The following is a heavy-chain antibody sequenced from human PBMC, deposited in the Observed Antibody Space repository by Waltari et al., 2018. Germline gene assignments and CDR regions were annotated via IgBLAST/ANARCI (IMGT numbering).Heavy chain of an antibody. CDR1: GYTFTSYA. J-gene: IGHJ5*02. Sequence: QVQLVQSGAEVKKPGASVKVSCKASGYTFTSYAMHWVRQAPGQRLEWMGWINAGNGNTKYSQKVQGRVTITRDTSASTAYMELSSLRSEDTAVYYCARLDCSGGSCYRGWFDPWGQGTLVTVSS. CDR2: INAGNGNT. V-gene: IGHV1-3*01. CDR3: ARLDCSGGSCYRGWFDP. D-gene: IGHD2-15*01.